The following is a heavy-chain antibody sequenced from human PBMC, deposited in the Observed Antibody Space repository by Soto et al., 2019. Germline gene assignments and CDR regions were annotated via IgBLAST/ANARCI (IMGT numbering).Heavy chain of an antibody. CDR2: IFSGGGT. Sequence: EVQLVESGGGLIQPGGSLRLSCAVSRFTVSNNYMSWVRQAPGKGLEWLSVIFSGGGTSYADSVKGRFTISRDNSKNTVYLQMNSLRAEDTALYYCARVDWNYGRDYWGQGTLVTVSS. CDR1: RFTVSNNY. J-gene: IGHJ4*02. D-gene: IGHD1-7*01. CDR3: ARVDWNYGRDY. V-gene: IGHV3-53*01.